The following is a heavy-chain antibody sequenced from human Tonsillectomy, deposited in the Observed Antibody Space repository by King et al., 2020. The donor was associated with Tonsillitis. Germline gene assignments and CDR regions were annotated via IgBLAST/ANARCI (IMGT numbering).Heavy chain of an antibody. CDR2: ISGGGGST. CDR3: AKRGGGAGGYSFGFYFDY. V-gene: IGHV3-23*04. D-gene: IGHD5-18*01. J-gene: IGHJ4*02. CDR1: GFTFSSYA. Sequence: EVQLVESGGGLVQPGGSLRLSCAASGFTFSSYAMSWVRQAPGKGLEWVSAISGGGGSTYYADSVKGRFTISRDNSKNTLYLQMNSLRAEDTAVYYCAKRGGGAGGYSFGFYFDYWGQGILVTVSS.